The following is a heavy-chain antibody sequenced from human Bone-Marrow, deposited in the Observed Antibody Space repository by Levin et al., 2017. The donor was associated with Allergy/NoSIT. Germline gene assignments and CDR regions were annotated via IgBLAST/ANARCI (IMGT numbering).Heavy chain of an antibody. J-gene: IGHJ4*02. V-gene: IGHV1-46*01. CDR2: INPSGGST. CDR3: AILPGGTQHTPIIAAARIPPRKGDY. CDR1: GYTFTSYY. Sequence: GESLKISCKASGYTFTSYYMHWVRQAPGQGLEWMGIINPSGGSTSYAQKFQGRVTMTRDTSTSTVYMELSSLRSEDTAVYYCAILPGGTQHTPIIAAARIPPRKGDYWGQGTLVTVSS. D-gene: IGHD6-13*01.